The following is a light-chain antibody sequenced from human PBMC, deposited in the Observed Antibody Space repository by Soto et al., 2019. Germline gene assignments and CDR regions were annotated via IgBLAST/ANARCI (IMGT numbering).Light chain of an antibody. J-gene: IGKJ1*01. V-gene: IGKV3-20*01. CDR2: GAS. Sequence: EIVLTQSPGTLSLSPGERATLSCRASQSVSNNYLAWYQQKPGQAPRLLIYGASNRATGIPDRFSGSGSGTDFTLTISRLEPEDFAVYYCQQYGSSLTWTFGQGTKVDNK. CDR1: QSVSNNY. CDR3: QQYGSSLTWT.